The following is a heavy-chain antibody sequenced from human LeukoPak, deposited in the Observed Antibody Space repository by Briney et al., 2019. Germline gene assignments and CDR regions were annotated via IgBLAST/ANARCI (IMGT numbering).Heavy chain of an antibody. CDR1: GYTFTSYG. CDR3: AREDIVVVPAAEKTNYYYCGMDV. D-gene: IGHD2-2*01. J-gene: IGHJ6*02. V-gene: IGHV1-18*01. Sequence: ASVNVSCKASGYTFTSYGISWVRQAPGQGLEWMGWISAYNGNTNYAQKLQGRVTMTTDTSTSTAYMELRSLRSDDTAVYYCAREDIVVVPAAEKTNYYYCGMDVWGQGTTVTVSS. CDR2: ISAYNGNT.